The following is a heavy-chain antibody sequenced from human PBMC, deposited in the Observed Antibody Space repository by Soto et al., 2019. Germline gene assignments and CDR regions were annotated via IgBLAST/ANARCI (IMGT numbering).Heavy chain of an antibody. CDR3: ARDPRSITGTTSSEDFQH. Sequence: QAQLMQSGAEVKKPGSSVKVSCKASGGTFSGYAINWVRQAPGQGLEWMGGIIPLLDITDYGQKFQGRITIAADESTGTAYMDLRGLRSEDTAVYYCARDPRSITGTTSSEDFQHWGQGTLASVSS. D-gene: IGHD1-20*01. J-gene: IGHJ1*01. V-gene: IGHV1-69*01. CDR2: IIPLLDIT. CDR1: GGTFSGYA.